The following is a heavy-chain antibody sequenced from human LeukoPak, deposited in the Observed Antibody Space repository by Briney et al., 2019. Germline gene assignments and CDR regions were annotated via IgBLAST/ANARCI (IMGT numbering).Heavy chain of an antibody. J-gene: IGHJ6*03. CDR2: IKQDGSEK. D-gene: IGHD6-13*01. CDR3: ARAPPNIAAPNQYYYYMDV. V-gene: IGHV3-7*01. CDR1: GGSFSGYY. Sequence: PSETLSLTCAVYGGSFSGYYWSWVRQAPGKGLEWVANIKQDGSEKYYVDSVKGRFTISRDNAKNSLYLQMNSLRAEDTAVYYCARAPPNIAAPNQYYYYMDVWGKGTTVTVSS.